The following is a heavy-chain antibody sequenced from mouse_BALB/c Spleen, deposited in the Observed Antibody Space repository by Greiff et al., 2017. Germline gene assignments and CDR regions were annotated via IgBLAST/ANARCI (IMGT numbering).Heavy chain of an antibody. CDR2: IWGDGST. Sequence: QVQLKESGPGLVAPSQSLSITCTVSGFSLTGYGVNWVRQPPGKGLEWLGMIWGDGSTDYNSALKSRLSISKDNSKSQVFSKMNSLQTDDTARYYCARDDYGSSYWYFDVWGAGTTVTVSS. CDR1: GFSLTGYG. D-gene: IGHD1-1*01. V-gene: IGHV2-6-7*01. J-gene: IGHJ1*01. CDR3: ARDDYGSSYWYFDV.